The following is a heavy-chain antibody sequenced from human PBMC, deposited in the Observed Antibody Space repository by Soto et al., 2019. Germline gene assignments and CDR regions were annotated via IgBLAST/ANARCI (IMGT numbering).Heavy chain of an antibody. Sequence: EVPLVESGGDLVQSGGSLRLSCVASGFTFSNGWMAWVRQAPGKGLEWVANINEDGTTRNYVDSVKGRFTIFRDNTRNSLYLQMSSLRAEDTAVYYCARDNAYNWFDPWGQGTTVTVSS. CDR3: ARDNAYNWFDP. CDR1: GFTFSNGW. D-gene: IGHD2-2*01. CDR2: INEDGTTR. J-gene: IGHJ5*01. V-gene: IGHV3-7*01.